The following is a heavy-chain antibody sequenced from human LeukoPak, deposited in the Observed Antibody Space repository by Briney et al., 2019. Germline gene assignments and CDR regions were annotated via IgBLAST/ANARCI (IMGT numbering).Heavy chain of an antibody. V-gene: IGHV3-23*01. J-gene: IGHJ4*02. Sequence: PGGSLRLSCEASGFTFKSYGMSWVRQAPGKELEWVSVISGNGRKTDYADSVKGPFTISRDNSKSTMYLQMNSLRVEDTAKYYCAKDLGYDYVWGEGNLYDCWGQGILVTVSS. CDR3: AKDLGYDYVWGEGNLYDC. CDR1: GFTFKSYG. CDR2: ISGNGRKT. D-gene: IGHD3-16*01.